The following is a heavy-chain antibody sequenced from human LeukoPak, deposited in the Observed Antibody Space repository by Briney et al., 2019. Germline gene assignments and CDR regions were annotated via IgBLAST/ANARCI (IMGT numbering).Heavy chain of an antibody. D-gene: IGHD5-18*01. J-gene: IGHJ5*02. Sequence: RPSETLSLTCGVPDYSINSGHHWARIRQPPGNGLEWIGSIDHSGNTYYNASLRSRVARSADTSKNQLSLKLTSVTAADTAVYYCVRRAGYLDLWGQGTQVTVSS. CDR1: DYSINSGHH. CDR2: IDHSGNT. V-gene: IGHV4-38-2*01. CDR3: VRRAGYLDL.